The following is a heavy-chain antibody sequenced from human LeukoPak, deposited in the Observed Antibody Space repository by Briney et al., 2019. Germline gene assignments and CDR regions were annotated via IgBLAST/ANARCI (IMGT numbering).Heavy chain of an antibody. CDR3: ARDAKRKYSSSWYGGTFDY. CDR2: ISSSSSYT. D-gene: IGHD6-13*01. CDR1: GFTFSDYY. J-gene: IGHJ4*02. V-gene: IGHV3-11*05. Sequence: PGGPLRLSCAASGFTFSDYYMSWIRQAPGKGLEWVSYISSSSSYTNYADSVKGRFTISRDNAKNSLYLQMNSLRAEDTAVYYCARDAKRKYSSSWYGGTFDYWGQGTLVTVSS.